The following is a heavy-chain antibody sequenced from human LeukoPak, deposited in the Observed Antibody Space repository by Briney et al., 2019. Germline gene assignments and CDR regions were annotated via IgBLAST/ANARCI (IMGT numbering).Heavy chain of an antibody. Sequence: PSETLSLTCAVYGGSFSGYYWSWIRQPPGKGLEWIGEINHSGSTNYNPSLKSRVTISVDTSKNQFSLKLSSVTAADTAVYYCARGPSGYLDYWGQGTLVTVSS. D-gene: IGHD3-10*01. V-gene: IGHV4-34*01. CDR3: ARGPSGYLDY. CDR2: INHSGST. CDR1: GGSFSGYY. J-gene: IGHJ4*02.